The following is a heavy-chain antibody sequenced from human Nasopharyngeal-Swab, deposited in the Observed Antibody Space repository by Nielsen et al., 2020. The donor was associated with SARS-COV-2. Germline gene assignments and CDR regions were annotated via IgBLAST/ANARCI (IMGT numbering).Heavy chain of an antibody. D-gene: IGHD6-19*01. CDR2: INPDSGAT. J-gene: IGHJ4*02. CDR3: AREDGLYSSGWYWGFDF. V-gene: IGHV1-2*06. CDR1: GYTFSANY. Sequence: APVKVSCKASGYTFSANYMHWVRQAPGQGLEWMGRINPDSGATNYAYKFEGRVTMTRDTSISTAYMELSRLTSDDTAVYYCAREDGLYSSGWYWGFDFWGQGTLVSVSS.